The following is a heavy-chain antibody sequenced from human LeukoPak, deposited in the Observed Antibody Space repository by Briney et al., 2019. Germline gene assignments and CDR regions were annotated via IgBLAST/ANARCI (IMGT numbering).Heavy chain of an antibody. CDR2: IWYDGSKK. J-gene: IGHJ4*02. V-gene: IGHV3-33*06. CDR1: GFTFRNYG. D-gene: IGHD6-13*01. Sequence: GRSLRLSCAASGFTFRNYGMHWVRQAPDKGLEWVAIIWYDGSKKYYADSVRGRFTISRDNSKNTVSLQMNNLSPEDTAVYYCAKGGLAAAGIDYWAQGTLVTVSS. CDR3: AKGGLAAAGIDY.